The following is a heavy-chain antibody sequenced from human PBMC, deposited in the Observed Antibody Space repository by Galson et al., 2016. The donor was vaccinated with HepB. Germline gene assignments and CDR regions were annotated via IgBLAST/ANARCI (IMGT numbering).Heavy chain of an antibody. CDR3: ARSSGSF. Sequence: ETLFLTCTVSRGSISPYYWSWIRQPPGKGLEWIGYIYYSGSTNYNPSLKSRVTISVDTSKNQFSLNLSSVTAADTAVYYCARSSGSFWGQGTLVTVSS. D-gene: IGHD1-26*01. CDR1: RGSISPYY. CDR2: IYYSGST. J-gene: IGHJ4*02. V-gene: IGHV4-59*01.